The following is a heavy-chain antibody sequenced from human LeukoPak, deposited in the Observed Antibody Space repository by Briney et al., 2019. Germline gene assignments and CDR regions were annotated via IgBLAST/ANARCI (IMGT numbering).Heavy chain of an antibody. Sequence: SETLSLTCTVSGYSIRSGYYWGWIRQPPGKGLKWIATIYHSGSAYYNPSLKSRVTISVDTSKNQFSLKLSSVTAADTAVYYCARWAENYGSGSFDYWGQGTLVTVSS. CDR2: IYHSGSA. J-gene: IGHJ4*02. D-gene: IGHD3-10*01. CDR1: GYSIRSGYY. CDR3: ARWAENYGSGSFDY. V-gene: IGHV4-38-2*02.